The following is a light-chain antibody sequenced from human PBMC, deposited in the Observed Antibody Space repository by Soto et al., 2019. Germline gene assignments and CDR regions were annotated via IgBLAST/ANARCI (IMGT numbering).Light chain of an antibody. J-gene: IGKJ3*01. CDR1: QSISSSY. Sequence: EIVLTQTPGTLSLSPGERATLPCRASQSISSSYLAWYEQKPGHAPRLLIYVACTRVPGIPDRFSGSGSGTAFTLTISRLEPQDCAVYYCQQYGSSPGLFTFGPGTKVDIK. CDR2: VAC. V-gene: IGKV3-20*01. CDR3: QQYGSSPGLFT.